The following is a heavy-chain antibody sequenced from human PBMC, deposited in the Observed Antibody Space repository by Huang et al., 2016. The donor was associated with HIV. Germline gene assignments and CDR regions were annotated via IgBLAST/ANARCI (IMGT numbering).Heavy chain of an antibody. CDR1: GYTLTELS. J-gene: IGHJ3*02. D-gene: IGHD2-21*01. V-gene: IGHV1-24*01. CDR3: ATGFDTYYDI. CDR2: FAPENGET. Sequence: QVQLVQSGAEVKKPGASVKVSCKVSGYTLTELSIHWVRQAPGNGLEWMGGFAPENGETNYAQNFQGRVTMTEYTSTDTAYMELNSLRSEDTAVYYCATGFDTYYDIWGQGTMVIASS.